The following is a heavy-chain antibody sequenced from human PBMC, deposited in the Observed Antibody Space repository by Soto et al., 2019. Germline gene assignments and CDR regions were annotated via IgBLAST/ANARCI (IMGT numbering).Heavy chain of an antibody. CDR3: AREVIPLTTDWYFDL. CDR1: GGSISGGVGGLYY. Sequence: QLQLRESGPGLVKPSETLSLTCTVSGGSISGGVGGLYYWSWIRQPPGQGLEWIGYIYDSGSTYYNRSLKSRVTISVDTSKNQFSLSLSSVTAADTAVYYCAREVIPLTTDWYFDLWGRGTLVTVSS. D-gene: IGHD4-17*01. CDR2: IYDSGST. J-gene: IGHJ2*01. V-gene: IGHV4-30-4*01.